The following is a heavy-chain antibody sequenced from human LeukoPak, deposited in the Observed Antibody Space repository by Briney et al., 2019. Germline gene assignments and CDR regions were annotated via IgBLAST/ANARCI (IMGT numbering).Heavy chain of an antibody. CDR2: ITSSSSYI. J-gene: IGHJ4*02. D-gene: IGHD6-13*01. CDR3: AKDFGGSWYGQGY. CDR1: GFTFSSYS. Sequence: PGGSLRLSCAASGFTFSSYSMTWVHQAPGKGLEWVSSITSSSSYIHYADSVKGRFTISRDNAKNSLYLQMNSLRAEDTAVYYCAKDFGGSWYGQGYWGQGTRVTVSS. V-gene: IGHV3-21*04.